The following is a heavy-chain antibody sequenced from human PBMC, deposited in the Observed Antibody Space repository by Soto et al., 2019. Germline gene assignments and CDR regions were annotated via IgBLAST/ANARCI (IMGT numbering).Heavy chain of an antibody. CDR3: AKDAVYNDGLWLMDQ. D-gene: IGHD2-21*01. CDR1: GGSVSSGSYY. J-gene: IGHJ4*02. V-gene: IGHV4-31*03. Sequence: SETLSLTCTVSGGSVSSGSYYWSWIRQHPGRGLEWIGYIYYTGNTYYNPSLKSRLAISVDTSKNQFSLKLTSVTAADTAVYYCAKDAVYNDGLWLMDQWGQGTLVTVSS. CDR2: IYYTGNT.